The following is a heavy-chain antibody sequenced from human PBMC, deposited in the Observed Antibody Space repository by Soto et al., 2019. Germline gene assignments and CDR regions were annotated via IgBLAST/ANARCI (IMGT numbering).Heavy chain of an antibody. Sequence: QVQLVQSGAEVKKPGSSVKVSCKASGGTFSSYAISWVRQAPGQGLEWMGGIIPIFGTANYAQKFQGRVTITADAATSTVYMELSSLRFEDTAVYYCARVYWRGGSGYSRLGGIDYWGQGTLVTVSS. CDR2: IIPIFGTA. CDR3: ARVYWRGGSGYSRLGGIDY. V-gene: IGHV1-69*12. J-gene: IGHJ4*02. CDR1: GGTFSSYA. D-gene: IGHD2-15*01.